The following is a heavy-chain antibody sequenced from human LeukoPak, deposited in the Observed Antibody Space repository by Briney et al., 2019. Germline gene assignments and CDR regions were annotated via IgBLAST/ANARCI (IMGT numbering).Heavy chain of an antibody. CDR2: IYNDGST. J-gene: IGHJ6*03. Sequence: GGSLRLSCAASGFSVTSNYMSWVRQGPGKGLEWVSLIYNDGSTYYSDSVKGRFTISRDTSQNTLFLQMHSLRVEDSAVYYCARVAKGYSSGWSYYYYYMDVWGKGTTVTISS. CDR1: GFSVTSNY. CDR3: ARVAKGYSSGWSYYYYYMDV. V-gene: IGHV3-53*01. D-gene: IGHD6-19*01.